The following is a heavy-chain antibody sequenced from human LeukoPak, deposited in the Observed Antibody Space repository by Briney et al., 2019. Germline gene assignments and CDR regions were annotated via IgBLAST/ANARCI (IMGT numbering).Heavy chain of an antibody. CDR2: ISGGAGSA. CDR1: GSTLSSYA. V-gene: IGHV3-23*01. J-gene: IGHJ4*02. CDR3: AKDGGYGSGNYYPDY. D-gene: IGHD3-10*01. Sequence: GGSLRLSCAASGSTLSSYAMSWVRQAPGKGLEWVSSISGGAGSASYADSVKGRFTMSRDNSKNTLYLQMNSLRAEDTAVYYCAKDGGYGSGNYYPDYWGQGTLVTVSS.